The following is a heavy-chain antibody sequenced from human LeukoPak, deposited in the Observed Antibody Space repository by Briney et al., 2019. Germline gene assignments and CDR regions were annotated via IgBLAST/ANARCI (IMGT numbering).Heavy chain of an antibody. Sequence: GRSLRLSCAASGFTFSSYGMHWVRQAPGKGLEWVAVIWYDGSNKYYADSVKGRFTISRDNSKNTLYLQMNSLRAEDTAVYYCARVMYSSSWYYFDYWGQGTLVTVSS. J-gene: IGHJ4*02. V-gene: IGHV3-33*01. D-gene: IGHD6-13*01. CDR1: GFTFSSYG. CDR3: ARVMYSSSWYYFDY. CDR2: IWYDGSNK.